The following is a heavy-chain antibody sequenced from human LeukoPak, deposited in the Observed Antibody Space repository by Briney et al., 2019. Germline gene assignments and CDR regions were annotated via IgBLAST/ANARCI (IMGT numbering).Heavy chain of an antibody. Sequence: GGSLRLSCAASGFTVSSSYMSWVRQAPEKGLEWVSVIYSGGTTYYADSVKDRLTISRDNSKNTLYLQMNSLRAEDTAVYYCAKDSEDLLWFGEGALYYFDYWGQGTLVTVSS. CDR2: IYSGGTT. V-gene: IGHV3-53*01. CDR1: GFTVSSSY. J-gene: IGHJ4*02. CDR3: AKDSEDLLWFGEGALYYFDY. D-gene: IGHD3-10*01.